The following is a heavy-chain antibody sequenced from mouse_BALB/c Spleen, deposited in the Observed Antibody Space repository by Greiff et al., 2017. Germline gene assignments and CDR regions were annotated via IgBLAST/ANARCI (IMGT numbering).Heavy chain of an antibody. D-gene: IGHD1-2*01. CDR3: ARMGITTATAWFAY. J-gene: IGHJ3*01. V-gene: IGHV5-9-4*01. CDR2: ISSGGSYT. CDR1: GFTFSSYA. Sequence: EVMLVESGGGLVKPGGSLKLSCAASGFTFSSYAMSWVRQSPEKRLEWVAEISSGGSYTYYPDTVTGRFTISRDNAKNTLYLEMSSLRSEDTAMYYCARMGITTATAWFAYWGQGTLVTVSA.